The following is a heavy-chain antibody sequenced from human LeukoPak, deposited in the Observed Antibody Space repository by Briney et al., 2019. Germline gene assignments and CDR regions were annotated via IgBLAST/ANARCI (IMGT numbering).Heavy chain of an antibody. Sequence: GGSLRLSCAASGFTFSSYAMCWVRQAPGEGLEWVSAISGSGGSTYYADSVKGRFTISRDNSRNTLYLQMNSLRAEDTAVYYCATEFYYDSSGYLGLDYWGQGTLVTVSS. CDR3: ATEFYYDSSGYLGLDY. V-gene: IGHV3-23*01. CDR1: GFTFSSYA. D-gene: IGHD3-22*01. J-gene: IGHJ4*02. CDR2: ISGSGGST.